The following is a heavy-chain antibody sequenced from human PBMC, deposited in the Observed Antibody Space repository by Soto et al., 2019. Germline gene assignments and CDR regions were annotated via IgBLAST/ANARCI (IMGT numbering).Heavy chain of an antibody. Sequence: SETLSLTCTVSGGSISSGDYYWSWIRQPPGKGLEWIGYIYYSGSTYYNPSLKSRVTISVDTSKNQFSLKLSSVTAADTAVYYCAREAVTIFGVVISLDYWGQGTLVTVSS. J-gene: IGHJ4*02. CDR3: AREAVTIFGVVISLDY. CDR1: GGSISSGDYY. CDR2: IYYSGST. D-gene: IGHD3-3*01. V-gene: IGHV4-30-4*01.